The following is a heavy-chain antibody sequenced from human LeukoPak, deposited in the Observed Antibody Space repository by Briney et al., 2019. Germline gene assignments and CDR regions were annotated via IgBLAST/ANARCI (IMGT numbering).Heavy chain of an antibody. D-gene: IGHD6-19*01. CDR3: ATGQWRLADFGY. J-gene: IGHJ4*02. Sequence: GASVKVSCKVSGYTLTELSMHWVRQAPGKGLEWMGGFDPEDGETIYAQKFQGRVTMTEDTSTDTAYMELSSLRSEDTGVYYCATGQWRLADFGYWGQGTLVTVSS. CDR2: FDPEDGET. CDR1: GYTLTELS. V-gene: IGHV1-24*01.